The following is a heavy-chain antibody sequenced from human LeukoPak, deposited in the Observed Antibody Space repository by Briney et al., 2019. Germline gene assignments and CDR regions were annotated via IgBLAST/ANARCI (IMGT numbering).Heavy chain of an antibody. CDR1: GFTFSSYA. CDR3: AKRRITIFGVADFDY. J-gene: IGHJ4*02. Sequence: GGSLRLSCAASGFTFSSYAMSWVRQAPGKGLEWVSAISGSGGSTYYADSVKGQFTISRDNSKNTLYLQMNSLRAEDTAVYYCAKRRITIFGVADFDYWGQGTLVTVSS. D-gene: IGHD3-3*01. CDR2: ISGSGGST. V-gene: IGHV3-23*01.